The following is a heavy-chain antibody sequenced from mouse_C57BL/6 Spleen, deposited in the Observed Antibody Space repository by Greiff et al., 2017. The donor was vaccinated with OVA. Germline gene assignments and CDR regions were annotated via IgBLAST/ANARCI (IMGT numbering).Heavy chain of an antibody. CDR3: ARRDYYGSSYDAMDY. V-gene: IGHV1-50*01. Sequence: QVQLQHPGAELVKPGASVKLSCKASGYTFTSYWMQWVKQRPGQGLEWIGEIDPSDSYTNYNQKFKGKATLTVDTSSSTAYMQLSSLTSEDSAVYYCARRDYYGSSYDAMDYWGQGTSVTVSS. CDR2: IDPSDSYT. D-gene: IGHD1-1*01. J-gene: IGHJ4*01. CDR1: GYTFTSYW.